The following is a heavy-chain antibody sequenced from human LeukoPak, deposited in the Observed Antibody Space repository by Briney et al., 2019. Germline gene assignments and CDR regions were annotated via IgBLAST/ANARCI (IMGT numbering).Heavy chain of an antibody. Sequence: GRSLRLSCAASGFTFSSYGMHWVRQAPGKGLEWVAVIWYDGSNKYYADSVKGRFTISRDNSKNTLYLQMNSLRAEDTAVYYCARVDKDIVVVVAATGVGYGMDVWGQGTTVTVSS. J-gene: IGHJ6*02. CDR3: ARVDKDIVVVVAATGVGYGMDV. D-gene: IGHD2-15*01. CDR2: IWYDGSNK. V-gene: IGHV3-33*01. CDR1: GFTFSSYG.